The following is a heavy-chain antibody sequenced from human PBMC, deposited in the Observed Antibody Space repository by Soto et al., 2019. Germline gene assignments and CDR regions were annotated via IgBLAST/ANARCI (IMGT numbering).Heavy chain of an antibody. D-gene: IGHD3-22*01. CDR2: VYHSGST. Sequence: SETLSLTCAVSGYSISSGYYWGWIRQPPGKGLEWIGSVYHSGSTHYNPSLKSRVTISVDTSKNQFSLKLSSVTAADTAVYYCARDRDDYYDSSGYYAGHAFDIWGQGTMVTVSS. CDR1: GYSISSGYY. J-gene: IGHJ3*02. CDR3: ARDRDDYYDSSGYYAGHAFDI. V-gene: IGHV4-38-2*02.